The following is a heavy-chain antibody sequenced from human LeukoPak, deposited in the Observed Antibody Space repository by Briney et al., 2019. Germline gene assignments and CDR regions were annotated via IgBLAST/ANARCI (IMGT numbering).Heavy chain of an antibody. V-gene: IGHV1-18*01. CDR1: GYTFTSYG. CDR3: ARETSDYGDYPLDFDY. J-gene: IGHJ4*02. CDR2: ISAYNGNT. D-gene: IGHD4-17*01. Sequence: GASVKVSCKASGYTFTSYGISWVRQAPGQGLEWMGWISAYNGNTNYAQKLQGRVTMTTDTSTSTAYMELRSLRSDDTAVYYCARETSDYGDYPLDFDYWGQGTLVTVSS.